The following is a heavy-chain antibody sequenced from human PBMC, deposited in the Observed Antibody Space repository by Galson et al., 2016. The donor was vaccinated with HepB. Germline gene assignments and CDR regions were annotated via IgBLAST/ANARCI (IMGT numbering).Heavy chain of an antibody. CDR3: ARDLAVVAVPAMDVFDL. CDR2: MDPSGRST. D-gene: IGHD2-21*02. J-gene: IGHJ3*01. CDR1: GYSFTNFY. Sequence: SVKVSCKAFGYSFTNFYMHWVRQAPGQGLEWMGMMDPSGRSTNYAQNFQGRVTWTRDTSTSTDYMELSSLTSEDTAIYYCARDLAVVAVPAMDVFDLWGQGTLVTVSS. V-gene: IGHV1-46*01.